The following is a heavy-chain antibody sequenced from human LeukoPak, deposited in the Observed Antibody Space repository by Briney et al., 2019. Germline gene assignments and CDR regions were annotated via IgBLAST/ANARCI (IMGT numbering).Heavy chain of an antibody. V-gene: IGHV1-69*05. Sequence: EASVKVSCKASGGTFSSSAISWVRQAPGQGLEWMGGIIPIFGTANYAQKSQGRVTITTDESTSTAYMELSSLRSDNTAVYYCATRPPCCSSTSCYQYDYWGQGTLVTVSS. CDR3: ATRPPCCSSTSCYQYDY. CDR1: GGTFSSSA. CDR2: IIPIFGTA. D-gene: IGHD2-2*01. J-gene: IGHJ4*02.